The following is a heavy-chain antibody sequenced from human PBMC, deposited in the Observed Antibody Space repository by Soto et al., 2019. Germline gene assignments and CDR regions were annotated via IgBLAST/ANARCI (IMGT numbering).Heavy chain of an antibody. CDR3: AMLSGYCSGGSCYSNWFDP. D-gene: IGHD2-15*01. J-gene: IGHJ5*02. CDR2: IYYSGST. V-gene: IGHV4-59*01. Sequence: SENLSLTCTVSGGSISSYYWSWIRQPPGKGLEWIGYIYYSGSTNYNPSLKSRVTISVDTSKNQFSLKLSSVTAADTAVYYCAMLSGYCSGGSCYSNWFDPWGQGTL. CDR1: GGSISSYY.